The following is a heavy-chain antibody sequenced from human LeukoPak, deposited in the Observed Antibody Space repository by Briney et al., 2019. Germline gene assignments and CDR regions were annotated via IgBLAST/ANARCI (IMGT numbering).Heavy chain of an antibody. J-gene: IGHJ5*02. V-gene: IGHV1-2*02. D-gene: IGHD2-2*01. CDR3: ARAHQLLFRGFDNWSDP. CDR1: GYTFTGYY. Sequence: ASVKVSCXASGYTFTGYYMYWVRQAPGQGLEWMGWINPNSGGTNYAQKFQGGVTMTRDTSISTAYMELSRLRSDDTAVYYCARAHQLLFRGFDNWSDPWGQGTLVTVSS. CDR2: INPNSGGT.